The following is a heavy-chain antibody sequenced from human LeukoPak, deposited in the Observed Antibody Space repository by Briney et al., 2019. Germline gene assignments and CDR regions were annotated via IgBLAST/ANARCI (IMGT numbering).Heavy chain of an antibody. Sequence: SETLSLTCTVSGYSISSGYYWGWIRQPPGKGLEWIGYIYHSGSTYYNPSLKSRVTISVDRSKNQFSLKLSSVTAADTAVYYCARDVLSGYSSSWFDYWGQGTLVTVSS. D-gene: IGHD6-13*01. CDR2: IYHSGST. CDR3: ARDVLSGYSSSWFDY. V-gene: IGHV4-38-2*02. J-gene: IGHJ4*02. CDR1: GYSISSGYY.